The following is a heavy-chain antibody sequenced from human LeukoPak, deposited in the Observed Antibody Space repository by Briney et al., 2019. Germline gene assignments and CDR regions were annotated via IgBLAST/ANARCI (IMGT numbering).Heavy chain of an antibody. CDR2: IYYSGTT. D-gene: IGHD3-10*01. Sequence: PSESLSLTCTVSGGSISSYYWSWIRQPPGRGLEWIGYIYYSGTTNYNPSLKSRVTISVDTSKNHFSLKLSSVTAADTAVYYCARGYYYGSGSFFDYWGQGTLVTVSS. V-gene: IGHV4-59*01. J-gene: IGHJ4*02. CDR1: GGSISSYY. CDR3: ARGYYYGSGSFFDY.